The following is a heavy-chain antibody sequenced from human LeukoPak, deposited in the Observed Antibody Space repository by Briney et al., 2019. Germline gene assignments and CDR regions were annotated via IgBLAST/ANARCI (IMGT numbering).Heavy chain of an antibody. J-gene: IGHJ4*02. Sequence: SETLSLTCTVSGGSITSSSYYWGWIRQPPGKGLEWIGSIYYSGSTYYNSSLKSRITISVDTSKNQFSLELTSVTAADTAVYYCASDRSGLSFCFWGQGTLVTVSS. CDR3: ASDRSGLSFCF. CDR1: GGSITSSSYY. V-gene: IGHV4-39*01. CDR2: IYYSGST. D-gene: IGHD3-22*01.